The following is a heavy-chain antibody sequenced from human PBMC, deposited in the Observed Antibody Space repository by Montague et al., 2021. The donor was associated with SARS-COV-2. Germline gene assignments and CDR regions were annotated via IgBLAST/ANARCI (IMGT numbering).Heavy chain of an antibody. CDR2: IYYSGST. J-gene: IGHJ4*02. D-gene: IGHD3-9*01. CDR3: ARSRENYNILTGYPYYFDY. V-gene: IGHV4-59*01. Sequence: SETLSLTCTVSGGSISRYYWNWIRQPPGKGLEWIAYIYYSGSTNYNPSLKSRVTISVDTSKNQFSLKLSSVTAADTAVYYCARSRENYNILTGYPYYFDYWGQVTLVTVSS. CDR1: GGSISRYY.